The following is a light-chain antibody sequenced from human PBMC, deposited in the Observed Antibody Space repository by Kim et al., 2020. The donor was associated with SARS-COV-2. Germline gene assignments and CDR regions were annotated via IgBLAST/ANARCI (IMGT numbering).Light chain of an antibody. CDR3: QQYAGSRLT. CDR1: QGVRSNY. J-gene: IGKJ4*01. Sequence: WSPGERATRSCRASQGVRSNYLAWYQQKAGQAPRLLMFGASTRATGIPDRFSGSGSGTDFTLTISRLEPEDFAVYYCQQYAGSRLTFGGGTKVEI. V-gene: IGKV3-20*01. CDR2: GAS.